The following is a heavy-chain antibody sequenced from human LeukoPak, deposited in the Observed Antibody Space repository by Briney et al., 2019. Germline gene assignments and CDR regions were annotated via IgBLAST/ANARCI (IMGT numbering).Heavy chain of an antibody. J-gene: IGHJ4*02. CDR1: GFTVSSNY. D-gene: IGHD2-15*01. V-gene: IGHV3-73*01. CDR3: TRRTSSGGDY. Sequence: PGGSLRLSCAASGFTVSSNYMSWVRQASGKGLEWVGRIGSKANSYATAYAASVKGRFTISRDDSKNTAYLQMNSLKTEDTAVYYCTRRTSSGGDYWGQGTLVTVSS. CDR2: IGSKANSYAT.